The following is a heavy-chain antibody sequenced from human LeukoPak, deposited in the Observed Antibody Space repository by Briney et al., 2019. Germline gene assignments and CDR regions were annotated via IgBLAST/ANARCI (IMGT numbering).Heavy chain of an antibody. CDR1: GGSISSSSYY. CDR3: ARDFGDGWFDP. J-gene: IGHJ5*02. V-gene: IGHV4-39*07. Sequence: SETLSLTCTVSGGSISSSSYYWGWIRQPPGKGLEWIGSIYYSGSTYYNPFLKSRVTISVDTSKNQFSLKLSSVTAADTAVYYCARDFGDGWFDPWGQGTLVTVSS. D-gene: IGHD4-17*01. CDR2: IYYSGST.